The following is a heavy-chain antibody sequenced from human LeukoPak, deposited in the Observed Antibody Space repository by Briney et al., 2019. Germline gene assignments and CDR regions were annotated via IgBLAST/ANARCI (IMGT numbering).Heavy chain of an antibody. J-gene: IGHJ4*02. Sequence: GGSLRLSCAASGFTFSSYAMSWVRQAPGKGLEWVSAISGSGGSTYYADSVKSRFTISRDNSKNTLYLQMNSLRAEDTAVYYCAKAEGYCSGGSCYGGFDYWGQGTLVTVSS. CDR2: ISGSGGST. D-gene: IGHD2-15*01. CDR3: AKAEGYCSGGSCYGGFDY. V-gene: IGHV3-23*01. CDR1: GFTFSSYA.